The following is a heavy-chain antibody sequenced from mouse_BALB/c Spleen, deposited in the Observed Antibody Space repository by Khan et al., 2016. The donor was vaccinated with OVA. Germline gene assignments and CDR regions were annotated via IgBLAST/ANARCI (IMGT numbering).Heavy chain of an antibody. D-gene: IGHD1-1*01. J-gene: IGHJ4*01. V-gene: IGHV1S41*01. CDR2: VSPGSGSP. Sequence: DLVKPGASVKLSCKASGYTFTSYWINWIKQRPGQGLEWIGRVSPGSGSPYYNEIFKGKATVTVDKSSITAYIQLNSLSSEDAAVYVRTRSNYYGNSLYAMDYWGQGTSVTVSS. CDR3: TRSNYYGNSLYAMDY. CDR1: GYTFTSYW.